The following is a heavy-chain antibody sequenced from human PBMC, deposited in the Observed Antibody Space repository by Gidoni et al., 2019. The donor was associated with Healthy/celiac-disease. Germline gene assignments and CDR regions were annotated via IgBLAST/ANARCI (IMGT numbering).Heavy chain of an antibody. V-gene: IGHV3-21*01. J-gene: IGHJ4*02. D-gene: IGHD6-13*01. Sequence: LEWVSSISSSSSYIYYADSVKGRFTISRDNAKNSLYLQMNSLRAEDTAVYYCARDDSSRSPFDYWGQGTLVTVSS. CDR3: ARDDSSRSPFDY. CDR2: ISSSSSYI.